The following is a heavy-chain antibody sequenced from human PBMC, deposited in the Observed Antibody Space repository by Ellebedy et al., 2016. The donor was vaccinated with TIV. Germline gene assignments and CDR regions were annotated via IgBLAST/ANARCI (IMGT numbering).Heavy chain of an antibody. D-gene: IGHD6-13*01. Sequence: GESLKISCAASGSPFSSYAMSWVRQPPGKGLEWVSSISDSGGNKYYADSVRGRFTFSRDNSKNTLYLQMNSLRAEDTAVYYCPKGWLGAGAGTDFDYWGRGTLVTVSS. J-gene: IGHJ4*02. V-gene: IGHV3-23*01. CDR1: GSPFSSYA. CDR3: PKGWLGAGAGTDFDY. CDR2: ISDSGGNK.